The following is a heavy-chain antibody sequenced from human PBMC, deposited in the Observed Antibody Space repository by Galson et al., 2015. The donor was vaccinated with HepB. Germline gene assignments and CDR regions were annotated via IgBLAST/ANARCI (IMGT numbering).Heavy chain of an antibody. D-gene: IGHD1-26*01. CDR2: ISYDGSNK. J-gene: IGHJ6*02. Sequence: SLRLSCAASGFTFSSYAMHWVRQAPGKGLEWVAVISYDGSNKYYADSVKGRFTISRDNSKNTLYLQMNSLRAEDTAVYYCARRIVPLGSYYYYYGMDVWGQGTTVTVSS. CDR1: GFTFSSYA. CDR3: ARRIVPLGSYYYYYGMDV. V-gene: IGHV3-30*04.